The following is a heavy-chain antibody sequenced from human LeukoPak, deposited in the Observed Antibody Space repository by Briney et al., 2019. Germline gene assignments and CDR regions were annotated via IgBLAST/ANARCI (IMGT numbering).Heavy chain of an antibody. D-gene: IGHD6-13*01. Sequence: GGSLRLSCAASGFTFSSYAMSWVRQAPGKGLEWVSAISGSGGSTYYADSVKGRFTISRDNSKNTLYLQMNSLRAEDTAVYYCAKFREPAGKHYYYYYMDVWGKGTTVTVSS. CDR1: GFTFSSYA. J-gene: IGHJ6*03. CDR3: AKFREPAGKHYYYYYMDV. V-gene: IGHV3-23*01. CDR2: ISGSGGST.